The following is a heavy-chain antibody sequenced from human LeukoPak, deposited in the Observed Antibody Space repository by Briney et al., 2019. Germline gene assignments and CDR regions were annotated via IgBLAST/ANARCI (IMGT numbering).Heavy chain of an antibody. CDR1: GGSISSTGYY. V-gene: IGHV4-39*07. CDR3: ARGGDIVVVPAAIAFDI. Sequence: SETLSLTCTVSGGSISSTGYYWGWIRQPPGKGLEWIGSIDHSGNTYYGPSLKSRVTISVDTSKNQFSLKLSSVTAADTAVYYCARGGDIVVVPAAIAFDIWGQGTMVTVSS. D-gene: IGHD2-2*02. J-gene: IGHJ3*02. CDR2: IDHSGNT.